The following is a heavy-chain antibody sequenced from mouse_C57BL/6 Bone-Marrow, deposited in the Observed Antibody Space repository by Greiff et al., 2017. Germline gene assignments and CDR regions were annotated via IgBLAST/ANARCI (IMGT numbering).Heavy chain of an antibody. Sequence: EVQLQQSGPELVKPGASVKISCKASGYTFTDYYMNWVKQSHGKSLEWIGDINPNNGGTSYNQKFKGKATLTVAKSSSTAYMELRSLTSEDSAVYYCASPTMITTRRYYFDDWGQGTTLTVSS. CDR3: ASPTMITTRRYYFDD. CDR1: GYTFTDYY. J-gene: IGHJ2*01. V-gene: IGHV1-26*01. CDR2: INPNNGGT. D-gene: IGHD2-4*01.